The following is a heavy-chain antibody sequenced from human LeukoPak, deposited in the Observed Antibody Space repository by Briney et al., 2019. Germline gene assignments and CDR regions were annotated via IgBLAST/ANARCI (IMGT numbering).Heavy chain of an antibody. V-gene: IGHV3-21*01. Sequence: PGGSLRLSCAASGFTFSSYSMNWVRQAPGKGLEWVSSISSSSSYIYYADSVKGRFTISRDNAKNSLYLQTNSLRAEDTAVYYCARDQKWELLLFDYWGQGTLVTVSS. J-gene: IGHJ4*02. D-gene: IGHD1-26*01. CDR2: ISSSSSYI. CDR3: ARDQKWELLLFDY. CDR1: GFTFSSYS.